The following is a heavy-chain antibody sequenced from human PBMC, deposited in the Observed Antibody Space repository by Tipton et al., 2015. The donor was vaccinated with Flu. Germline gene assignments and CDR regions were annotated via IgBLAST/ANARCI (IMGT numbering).Heavy chain of an antibody. V-gene: IGHV3-23*01. CDR2: ISGSGGST. CDR3: AKAKLLGATESGYFDY. Sequence: GSLRLSCAASGFTFSSYEMNWVRQAPGKGLEWVSAISGSGGSTYYADSVKGRFTISRDNSKNTLYLQMNSLRAEDTAVYYCAKAKLLGATESGYFDYWGQGTLVTVSS. J-gene: IGHJ4*02. CDR1: GFTFSSYE. D-gene: IGHD1-26*01.